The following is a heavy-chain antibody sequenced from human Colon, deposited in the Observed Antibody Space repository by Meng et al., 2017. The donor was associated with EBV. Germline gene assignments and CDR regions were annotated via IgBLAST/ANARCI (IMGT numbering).Heavy chain of an antibody. CDR2: IYHNGQT. CDR3: ARDGGVTHIP. J-gene: IGHJ5*02. V-gene: IGHV4-4*02. D-gene: IGHD2-8*02. Sequence: QGSGAGLVKPSGILSLTCVVSGNSIRTSNWWSWIRQSPGEGLEWIGAIYHNGQTNYNPSLKSRVSMSVDESKNEFSLNLKSVTAADTAVYYCARDGGVTHIPWGQGVLVTVSS. CDR1: GNSIRTSNW.